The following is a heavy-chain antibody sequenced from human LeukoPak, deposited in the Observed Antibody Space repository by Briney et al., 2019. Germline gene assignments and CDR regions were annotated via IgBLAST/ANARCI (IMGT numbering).Heavy chain of an antibody. Sequence: PSETLSLTCTVSGGSISSYYWSWIRQPPGKGLEWIGYIYSAGSTNYSPSLKSRVTMSVDMSKNQFSLKLTSVTTADTAVYYCARIPYDSLTGSQNWFEPWGQGTLVTVSS. V-gene: IGHV4-59*01. D-gene: IGHD3-9*01. CDR1: GGSISSYY. CDR3: ARIPYDSLTGSQNWFEP. CDR2: IYSAGST. J-gene: IGHJ5*02.